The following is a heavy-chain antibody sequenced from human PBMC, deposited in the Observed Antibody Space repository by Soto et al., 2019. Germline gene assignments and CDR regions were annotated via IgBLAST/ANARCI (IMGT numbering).Heavy chain of an antibody. Sequence: QLGGSLRLSCSASGFTFSSDAMHWVRQAPGKGLEYVSAISSNGGSTYYADSVKGRFTISRDNSKNTLYLQMSSLRAEDTAVYYCVKGDTAMATAGYYYYGMDVWGQGTTVTVSS. CDR2: ISSNGGST. V-gene: IGHV3-64D*06. D-gene: IGHD5-18*01. CDR1: GFTFSSDA. J-gene: IGHJ6*02. CDR3: VKGDTAMATAGYYYYGMDV.